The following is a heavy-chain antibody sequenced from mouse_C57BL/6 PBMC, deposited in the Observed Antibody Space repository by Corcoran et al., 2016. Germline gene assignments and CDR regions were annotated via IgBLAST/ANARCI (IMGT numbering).Heavy chain of an antibody. Sequence: QVQLQQSGAELARPGASVKLSCKASGYTFTSYGISWVKQRTGQGLEWIGEISPRSGNTYYNEKFKGKATLTADKSSSTAYMELRSLTSEDSAVYFCAREEFSSYYFAYWGQGTTLTVSP. CDR1: GYTFTSYG. CDR2: ISPRSGNT. CDR3: AREEFSSYYFAY. V-gene: IGHV1-81*01. J-gene: IGHJ2*01. D-gene: IGHD1-1*01.